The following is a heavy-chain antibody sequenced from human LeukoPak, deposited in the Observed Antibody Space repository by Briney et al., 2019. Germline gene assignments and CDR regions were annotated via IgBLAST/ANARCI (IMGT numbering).Heavy chain of an antibody. V-gene: IGHV3-21*01. J-gene: IGHJ4*02. CDR2: ITSSSRYI. Sequence: GGSLRLSCVASGFTFSDYTMNWVRQAPGKGLEWVPSITSSSRYIYYADPVKGRFSISRDNAKKSLYLQMNSLRAEDTAVYYCAREPRAVAGTGGDYWGQGILVTVSA. CDR3: AREPRAVAGTGGDY. CDR1: GFTFSDYT. D-gene: IGHD6-19*01.